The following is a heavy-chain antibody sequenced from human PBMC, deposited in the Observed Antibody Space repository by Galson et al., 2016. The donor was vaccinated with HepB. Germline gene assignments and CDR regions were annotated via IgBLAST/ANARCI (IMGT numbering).Heavy chain of an antibody. V-gene: IGHV3-30*03. CDR2: ISDDERNK. J-gene: IGHJ4*02. CDR1: GFTFSSYA. D-gene: IGHD6-13*01. Sequence: SLRLSCAASGFTFSSYAMHWVRQAPGKGLEWVAAISDDERNKYYGDAAKGRFAISRDQSKNTVFLQMNSLRAEDTAVYYCARDLHGSWSIDYWSQGTLVTVSS. CDR3: ARDLHGSWSIDY.